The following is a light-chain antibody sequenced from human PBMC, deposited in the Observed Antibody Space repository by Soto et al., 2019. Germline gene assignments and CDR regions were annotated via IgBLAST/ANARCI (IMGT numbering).Light chain of an antibody. J-gene: IGLJ1*01. CDR1: SSDVGAYNY. CDR2: EVS. Sequence: QSALTQPASVSGAPGQSTTISCTGTSSDVGAYNYVSWFQQHPGKAPTLIISEVSNRPSGVSNRFSGSKSGNAASLTISGLQAEDEAYYFCFSFTTDWTHVFGTGTKVTVL. V-gene: IGLV2-14*01. CDR3: FSFTTDWTHV.